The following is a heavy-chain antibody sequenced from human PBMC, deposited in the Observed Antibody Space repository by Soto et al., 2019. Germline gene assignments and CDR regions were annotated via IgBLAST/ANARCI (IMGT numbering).Heavy chain of an antibody. J-gene: IGHJ4*02. Sequence: EVQLVESGGGLVKPGGSLRLSCAASGFTFSNAWMSWVRQAPGKGLEWVGRIKSKTDGGTTDYAAPVKGRFTISRDDSKNTLYLQINSLKTEDTAVYYCTTDLLSPPWRFDYWGQGTLVTVSS. V-gene: IGHV3-15*01. D-gene: IGHD3-9*01. CDR2: IKSKTDGGTT. CDR1: GFTFSNAW. CDR3: TTDLLSPPWRFDY.